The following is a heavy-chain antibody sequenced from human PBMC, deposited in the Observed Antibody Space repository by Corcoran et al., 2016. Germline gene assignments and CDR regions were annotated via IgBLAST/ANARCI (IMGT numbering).Heavy chain of an antibody. Sequence: QVQLQESGPGLVKPSETLSLTCTVSGGSISSDYWSWIRQPPGKGLEWIGYIHYTGSINYNPSLKSRVTVSVDTSKSQVSLKLSSVTAADTAVYYCARVTTNVSTWWFDPWGQGTLVTVSS. CDR1: GGSISSDY. J-gene: IGHJ5*02. V-gene: IGHV4-59*01. CDR2: IHYTGSI. CDR3: ARVTTNVSTWWFDP. D-gene: IGHD3-16*01.